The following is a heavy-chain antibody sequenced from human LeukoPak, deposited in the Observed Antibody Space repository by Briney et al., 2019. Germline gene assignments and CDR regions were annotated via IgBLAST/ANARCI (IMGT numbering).Heavy chain of an antibody. J-gene: IGHJ4*02. CDR1: GFAFDEHG. CDR2: INWSGGST. V-gene: IGHV3-20*04. Sequence: GGSLRLSCTASGFAFDEHGMSWVRQVPGKGLEWVSGINWSGGSTGYADPLRGRFTISRDNAKNSLYLQMDSLRAKDTALYYCARAPITSPFYLDYWGQGTLVTVSS. D-gene: IGHD2-2*01. CDR3: ARAPITSPFYLDY.